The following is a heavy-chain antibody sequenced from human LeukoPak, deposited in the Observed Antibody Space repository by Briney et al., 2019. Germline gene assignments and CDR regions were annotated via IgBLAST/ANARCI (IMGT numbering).Heavy chain of an antibody. CDR1: GGSISSYY. CDR2: IYHSGST. J-gene: IGHJ4*02. CDR3: ARSYDYVWGTFH. V-gene: IGHV4-4*07. D-gene: IGHD3-16*01. Sequence: PSETLSLTCTVSGGSISSYYWSWIRQPAGKGLEWIGRIYHSGSTYYNPSLKSRVTISVDTSKNQFSLKLSSVTAADTAVYYCARSYDYVWGTFHWGQGTLVTVSS.